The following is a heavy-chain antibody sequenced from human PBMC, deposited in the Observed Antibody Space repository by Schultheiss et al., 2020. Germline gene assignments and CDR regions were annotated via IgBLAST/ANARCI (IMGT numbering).Heavy chain of an antibody. V-gene: IGHV4-4*02. Sequence: SETLSLTCAVSGGSISSSNWWSWVRQPPGKGLEWIGEIYHSGSTNYNPSLKSRVTISVDKSKNQFSLKLSSVTAADTAVYYCARLRYSGYDYVDYWGQGTLVTVSS. CDR3: ARLRYSGYDYVDY. CDR1: GGSISSSNW. CDR2: IYHSGST. J-gene: IGHJ4*02. D-gene: IGHD5-12*01.